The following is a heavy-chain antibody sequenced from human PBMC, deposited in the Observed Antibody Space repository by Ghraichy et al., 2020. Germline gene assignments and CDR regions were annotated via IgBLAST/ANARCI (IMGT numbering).Heavy chain of an antibody. CDR1: GYTFSDYW. Sequence: GESLNISCKGSGYTFSDYWIGWVRQMPGKGLEWMGIIYPGDSDTRYSPSFQGQVTISADKSINTAYLQWSSLKASDTAMYYCARHVGYISSWSDPHFDYWGQGTLVTVSS. D-gene: IGHD6-13*01. CDR3: ARHVGYISSWSDPHFDY. J-gene: IGHJ4*02. V-gene: IGHV5-51*01. CDR2: IYPGDSDT.